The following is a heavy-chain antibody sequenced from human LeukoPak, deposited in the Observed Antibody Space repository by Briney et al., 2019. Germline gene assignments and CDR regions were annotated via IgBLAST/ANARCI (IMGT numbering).Heavy chain of an antibody. Sequence: GGSLRLSCAASGFTFSSYAMHWVRQAPGKGLEWVALISYDGGNKYYADSVKGRFTISRDNSKNTLYLQMNSLRAEDTAVYYCARGGGTPRQQLEQLLYWGQGTLVTVSS. D-gene: IGHD6-13*01. CDR3: ARGGGTPRQQLEQLLY. J-gene: IGHJ4*02. CDR1: GFTFSSYA. CDR2: ISYDGGNK. V-gene: IGHV3-30-3*01.